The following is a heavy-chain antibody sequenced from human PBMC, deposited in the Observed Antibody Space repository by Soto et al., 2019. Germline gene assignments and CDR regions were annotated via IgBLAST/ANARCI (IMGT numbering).Heavy chain of an antibody. V-gene: IGHV3-23*01. Sequence: GGSLRLSCAASGFTFSSYAMSWVRQAPGKGLEWVSGISSSGGTTYYADSVKGRFTISRDDSKNTLYLQMNSLRAEDTAVYYCAKDGTTLVRDRFDYWGQGTLVTVSS. D-gene: IGHD3-10*01. CDR1: GFTFSSYA. J-gene: IGHJ4*02. CDR3: AKDGTTLVRDRFDY. CDR2: ISSSGGTT.